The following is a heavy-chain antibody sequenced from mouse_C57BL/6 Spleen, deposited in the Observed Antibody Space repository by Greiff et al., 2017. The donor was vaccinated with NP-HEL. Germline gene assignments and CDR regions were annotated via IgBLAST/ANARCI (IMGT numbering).Heavy chain of an antibody. D-gene: IGHD2-2*01. CDR2: IDPEDGDT. Sequence: EVQLQQSGAELVRPGASVKLSCTASGFNITDYYMHWVKQRPEQGLEWIGRIDPEDGDTEYAPKFQGKATMTADTSSNSAYLQLSSLTSEDTAVYYGTRIYYGNDVAYRGQGALGTVP. V-gene: IGHV14-1*01. CDR3: TRIYYGNDVAY. J-gene: IGHJ3*01. CDR1: GFNITDYY.